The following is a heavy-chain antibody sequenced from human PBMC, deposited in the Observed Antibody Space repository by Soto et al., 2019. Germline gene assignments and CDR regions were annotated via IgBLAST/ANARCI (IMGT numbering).Heavy chain of an antibody. CDR1: GFTFSSYA. CDR2: ISYDGSNK. CDR3: ARSKNNWNYMVSDY. D-gene: IGHD1-7*01. Sequence: PGGSLRLSCAASGFTFSSYAMHWVRQAPGKGLEWVAVISYDGSNKYYADSVKGRFTISRDNSKNTLYLQMNSLRAEDTAVYYCARSKNNWNYMVSDYWGQGTLVTVSS. V-gene: IGHV3-30-3*01. J-gene: IGHJ4*02.